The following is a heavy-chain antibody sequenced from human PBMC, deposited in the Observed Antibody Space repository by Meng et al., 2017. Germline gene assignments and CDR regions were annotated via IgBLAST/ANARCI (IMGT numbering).Heavy chain of an antibody. J-gene: IGHJ4*02. CDR3: ARDGVGATEGYFDY. CDR1: GGTFSSYA. D-gene: IGHD1-26*01. CDR2: IIPIFGTA. V-gene: IGHV1-69*06. Sequence: GQAGAGVKKPGSSGKVSCKASGGTFSSYAISWVRQAPGQGLEWMGGIIPIFGTANYAQKFQGRVTITADKSTSTAYMELSSLRSEDTAVYYCARDGVGATEGYFDYWGQGTLVTVSS.